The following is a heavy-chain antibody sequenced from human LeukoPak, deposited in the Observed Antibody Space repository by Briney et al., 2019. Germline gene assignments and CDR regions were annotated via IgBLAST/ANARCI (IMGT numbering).Heavy chain of an antibody. CDR1: GFTFGTYG. Sequence: GGSLRLSCEASGFTFGTYGMTWVRQAPGKGLEWVSGITGSSTWTYYADSVRGRFTISRDNPKNTLHLQMNNLTADDTAIYYCARELVSLGTGYFDLWGRGTLVTVPS. CDR3: ARELVSLGTGYFDL. D-gene: IGHD7-27*01. V-gene: IGHV3-23*01. J-gene: IGHJ2*01. CDR2: ITGSSTWT.